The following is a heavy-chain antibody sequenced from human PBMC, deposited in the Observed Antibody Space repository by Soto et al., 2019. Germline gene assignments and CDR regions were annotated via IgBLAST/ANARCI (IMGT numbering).Heavy chain of an antibody. CDR2: INAGNGNT. Sequence: QVQLVQSGAEGKKPGASVKVSCKASGYTFTSYAMHWVRQAPGQRLEWMGWINAGNGNTKYSQKFQGRVTITRDTSASTAYMELSSLRYEDTAVYYCARGYSSGYIDYWGQGTLVTVSS. CDR3: ARGYSSGYIDY. CDR1: GYTFTSYA. D-gene: IGHD3-22*01. V-gene: IGHV1-3*01. J-gene: IGHJ4*02.